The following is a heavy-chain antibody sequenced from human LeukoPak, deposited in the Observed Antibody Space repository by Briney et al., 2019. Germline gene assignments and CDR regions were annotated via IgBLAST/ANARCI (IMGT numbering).Heavy chain of an antibody. J-gene: IGHJ4*02. V-gene: IGHV4-39*07. D-gene: IGHD1-7*01. CDR1: GGSISSSSYY. Sequence: SETLSLTCTVSGGSISSSSYYWGWIRQPPGKGLEWIGYIYHSGSTYYNPSLKSRVTISVDRSKNQFSLKLSSVTAADTAVYYCASINWNSLGRLLDYWGQGTLVTVSS. CDR3: ASINWNSLGRLLDY. CDR2: IYHSGST.